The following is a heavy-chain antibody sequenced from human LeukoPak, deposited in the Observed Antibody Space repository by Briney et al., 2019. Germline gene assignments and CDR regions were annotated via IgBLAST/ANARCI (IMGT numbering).Heavy chain of an antibody. CDR2: INPNSGGT. CDR3: STSIAAAPSDWYFDL. V-gene: IGHV1-2*02. Sequence: ASVKVSCKASGYTFTGYYMHWVRQAPGQGLEWMGWINPNSGGTNYAQKFQGRVTMTRDTSISTAYMQLSRLRPDDTAVYYCSTSIAAAPSDWYFDLWGRGTLVTVSS. J-gene: IGHJ2*01. CDR1: GYTFTGYY. D-gene: IGHD6-13*01.